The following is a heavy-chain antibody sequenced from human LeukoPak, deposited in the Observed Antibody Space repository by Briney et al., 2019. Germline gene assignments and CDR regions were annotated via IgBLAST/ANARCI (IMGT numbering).Heavy chain of an antibody. J-gene: IGHJ4*02. CDR2: VYTSGST. V-gene: IGHV4-61*02. D-gene: IGHD4-23*01. CDR3: ARERGCGGTFDY. CDR1: GGSISSGSYC. Sequence: KPSETLSLTCTVSGGSISSGSYCWSWIRQSAGKGLEWIGRVYTSGSTNYNPSLKSRVTISVDTPKNQFSLKLSSVTAADTAVYFCARERGCGGTFDYWGQGTLVTVSS.